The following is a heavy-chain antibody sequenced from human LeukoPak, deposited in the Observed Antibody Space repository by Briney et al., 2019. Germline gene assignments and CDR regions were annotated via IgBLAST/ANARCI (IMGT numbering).Heavy chain of an antibody. Sequence: ASVKVSCKASGYTFTSYGISWVRQAPGQGLEWMGWINPNSGGTNYAQKFQGRVTMTRDTSISTAYMELSRLRSDDTAVYYCARGRIAVAGKDYWGQGTQVTVSS. CDR3: ARGRIAVAGKDY. V-gene: IGHV1-2*02. J-gene: IGHJ4*02. CDR2: INPNSGGT. D-gene: IGHD6-19*01. CDR1: GYTFTSYG.